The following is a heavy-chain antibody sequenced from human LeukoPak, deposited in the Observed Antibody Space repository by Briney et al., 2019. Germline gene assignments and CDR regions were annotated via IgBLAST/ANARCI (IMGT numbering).Heavy chain of an antibody. CDR2: INPNSGGT. V-gene: IGHV1-2*02. CDR3: ARVGNSGWYSYFDY. CDR1: GYTFTGYY. D-gene: IGHD6-19*01. Sequence: GASVKVSCKASGYTFTGYYMHWVRQAPGQGLEWMGWINPNSGGTNFAQKFQGRVTMTRDTSISTAYMELNRLRSDDTAVYYCARVGNSGWYSYFDYWGQGTLVIASS. J-gene: IGHJ4*02.